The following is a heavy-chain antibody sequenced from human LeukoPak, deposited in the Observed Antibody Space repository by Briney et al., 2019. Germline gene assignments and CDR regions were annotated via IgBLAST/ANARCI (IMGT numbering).Heavy chain of an antibody. Sequence: TGGSLRLSCAASEFTFSSYWMHWVRQAPGKGLEWVAVISYDGSNKYYADSVKGRFTISRDNSKNTLYLQMNSLRADDTAVYYCARALGTSYYYGMGVWGQGTTVTVSS. V-gene: IGHV3-30-3*01. J-gene: IGHJ6*02. CDR1: EFTFSSYW. D-gene: IGHD1-7*01. CDR3: ARALGTSYYYGMGV. CDR2: ISYDGSNK.